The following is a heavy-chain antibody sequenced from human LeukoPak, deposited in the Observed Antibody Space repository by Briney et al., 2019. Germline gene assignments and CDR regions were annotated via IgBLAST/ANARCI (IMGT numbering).Heavy chain of an antibody. CDR2: INSSGGT. V-gene: IGHV4-4*07. CDR3: ASTGRDGYNYRDY. CDR1: GGSITSYY. Sequence: SETLSLTCIVSGGSITSYYWSWIRQSAGKGLEWIGRINSSGGTNYNPSLRGRVTVSVDTSKSEFSLKLNSVTAADKAVYYCASTGRDGYNYRDYWGQGTLVTVSS. J-gene: IGHJ4*02. D-gene: IGHD5-24*01.